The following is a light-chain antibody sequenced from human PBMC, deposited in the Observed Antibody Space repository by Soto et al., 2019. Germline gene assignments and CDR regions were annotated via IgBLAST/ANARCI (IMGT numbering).Light chain of an antibody. Sequence: QSALTQPASVSGSPGQSITISCSGTSSDIGSYDHVAWYQQFPGKSPKLIIYAVSDRPSGVSDRFSGSKSGISASLTISGSQTEDEADYYCISYNDCQSYLFGTGTKGTV. CDR1: SSDIGSYDH. CDR3: ISYNDCQSYL. CDR2: AVS. J-gene: IGLJ1*01. V-gene: IGLV2-14*03.